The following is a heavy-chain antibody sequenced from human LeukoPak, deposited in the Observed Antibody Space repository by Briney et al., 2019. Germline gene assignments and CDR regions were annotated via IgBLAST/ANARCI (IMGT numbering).Heavy chain of an antibody. V-gene: IGHV3-30*04. Sequence: GGSLRLSCAAAGFTFSSYAMHWVRQAPGKGLEGVAVMSYVGSNKYYADSVKGRFTISKDNSKNTLYLQMNSLRAEDTAVYYCARLLAGSGYARDAFDIWGQGTMVTLYS. CDR3: ARLLAGSGYARDAFDI. CDR1: GFTFSSYA. D-gene: IGHD3-22*01. J-gene: IGHJ3*02. CDR2: MSYVGSNK.